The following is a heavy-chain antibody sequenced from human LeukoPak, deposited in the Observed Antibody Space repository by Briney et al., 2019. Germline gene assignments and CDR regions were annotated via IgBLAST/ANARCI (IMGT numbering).Heavy chain of an antibody. Sequence: ASVKVSCKASGYTFTSYGISWVRQAPGQGLEWMGWINPNSGGTNYAQKFQGRVTMTRDTSISTAYMELSRLRSDDTAVYYCASGVNYYDSSGDAFDIWGQGTMVTVSS. CDR2: INPNSGGT. D-gene: IGHD3-22*01. V-gene: IGHV1-2*02. CDR1: GYTFTSYG. J-gene: IGHJ3*02. CDR3: ASGVNYYDSSGDAFDI.